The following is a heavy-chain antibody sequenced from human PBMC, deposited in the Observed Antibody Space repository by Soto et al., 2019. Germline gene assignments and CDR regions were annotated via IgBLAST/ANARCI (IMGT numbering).Heavy chain of an antibody. CDR3: ARGLTGYRAFDF. D-gene: IGHD1-20*01. CDR1: DGSFSSPTYY. CDR2: VYYSGST. J-gene: IGHJ4*02. Sequence: PSETLSLTCTVSDGSFSSPTYYWAWVRRPPGKGLQWIGNVYYSGSTFYNPSLKSRVTVSLDTSKNQFSLSLGALTASVTACYCYARGLTGYRAFDFWGQRALVTVSS. V-gene: IGHV4-39*01.